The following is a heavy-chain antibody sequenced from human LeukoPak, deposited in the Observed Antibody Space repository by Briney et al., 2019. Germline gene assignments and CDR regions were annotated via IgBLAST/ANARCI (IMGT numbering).Heavy chain of an antibody. CDR1: GGSISSYY. CDR2: IYYSGST. Sequence: SETLSLTCTVSGGSISSYYWSWIRQPPGKGLEWIWYIYYSGSTNYNPSLKSRVTISVDTSKNQFSLKLSSVTAADTAVYYFARVRSQQLVPHWFDPWGQGTLVPVSS. CDR3: ARVRSQQLVPHWFDP. D-gene: IGHD6-13*01. V-gene: IGHV4-59*01. J-gene: IGHJ5*02.